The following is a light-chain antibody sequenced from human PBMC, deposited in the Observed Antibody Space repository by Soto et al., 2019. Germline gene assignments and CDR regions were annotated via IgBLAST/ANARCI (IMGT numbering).Light chain of an antibody. Sequence: EIVMTQSPATLSVSPGQRATLSCRASQSISNNLAWYQQKPGQAPRLLIYGASTRATGIPVRFSGSGYGTEFTLTISRLQSEDFAVYYCQHYNNWPPWTFGRGTKVDIK. J-gene: IGKJ1*01. CDR3: QHYNNWPPWT. CDR2: GAS. V-gene: IGKV3-15*01. CDR1: QSISNN.